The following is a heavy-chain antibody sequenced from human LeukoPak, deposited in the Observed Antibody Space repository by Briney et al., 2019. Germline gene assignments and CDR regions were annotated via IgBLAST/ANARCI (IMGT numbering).Heavy chain of an antibody. Sequence: ASVKVSCKASGYIFGNYYIHWVRQAPGQRFEWMGIINPSAASTTYAQKFQGRVTMTRDTSTSTVYMELSSLRSEDTAVYYCARDHVPAYVGIDYWGQGTLVTVSS. J-gene: IGHJ4*02. V-gene: IGHV1-46*01. CDR1: GYIFGNYY. CDR3: ARDHVPAYVGIDY. CDR2: INPSAAST. D-gene: IGHD1-26*01.